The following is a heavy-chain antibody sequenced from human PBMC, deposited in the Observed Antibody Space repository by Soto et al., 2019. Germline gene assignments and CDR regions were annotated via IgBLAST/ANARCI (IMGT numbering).Heavy chain of an antibody. V-gene: IGHV4-39*01. CDR2: IYYSGST. D-gene: IGHD2-8*01. CDR1: GGSISSSSYY. J-gene: IGHJ4*02. Sequence: QLQLQESGPGLVKPSETLSLTCTVSGGSISSSSYYWGWIRQPPGKGLEWIGSIYYSGSTYYNPSLKSRVTISVDTPKSQFSLKLSSVTAADTAVYYCARLGLGYCTNGVCYPDYWGQGTLVTVSS. CDR3: ARLGLGYCTNGVCYPDY.